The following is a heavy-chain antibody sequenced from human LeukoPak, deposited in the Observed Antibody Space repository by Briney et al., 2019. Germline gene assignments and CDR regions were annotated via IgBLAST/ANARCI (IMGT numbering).Heavy chain of an antibody. Sequence: GGSLRLSCAASGFTFSDYYMSWVRQAPGKGLEWVSYISSSGSIIYHADSVKGRFTISRDNAKNSLYLQMNSLGAEDTAVYYCARDSAAMVPYWGQGTLVTVS. V-gene: IGHV3-11*01. CDR3: ARDSAAMVPY. CDR2: ISSSGSII. D-gene: IGHD5-18*01. CDR1: GFTFSDYY. J-gene: IGHJ4*02.